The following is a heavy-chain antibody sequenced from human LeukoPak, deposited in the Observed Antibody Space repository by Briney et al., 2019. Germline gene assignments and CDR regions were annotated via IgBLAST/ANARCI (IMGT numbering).Heavy chain of an antibody. CDR3: ARVRVVGAMVDAFDI. CDR1: GFTFDDYG. J-gene: IGHJ3*02. D-gene: IGHD1-26*01. Sequence: GGFLRLSCAASGFTFDDYGMSWVRQAPGKGLEWVSGINWNGGSTGYADSVKGRFTISRDNAKNSLYLQMNSLRAEDTALYYCARVRVVGAMVDAFDIWGQGTMVTVSS. CDR2: INWNGGST. V-gene: IGHV3-20*04.